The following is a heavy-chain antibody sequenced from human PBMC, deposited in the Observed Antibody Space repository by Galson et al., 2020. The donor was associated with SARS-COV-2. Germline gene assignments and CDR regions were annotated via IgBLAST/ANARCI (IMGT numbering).Heavy chain of an antibody. D-gene: IGHD3-22*01. Sequence: GGSLRLSCAASGFTFSDHYMDWVRQAPGKGLEWVGRTRNKANSYTTEYAASVKGRFTISRDDSKNSLYLQMNSLRTEDTAVYHCARTLIVGEHYYFASCGRGTLVTVSS. J-gene: IGHJ4*02. CDR2: TRNKANSYTT. V-gene: IGHV3-72*01. CDR3: ARTLIVGEHYYFAS. CDR1: GFTFSDHY.